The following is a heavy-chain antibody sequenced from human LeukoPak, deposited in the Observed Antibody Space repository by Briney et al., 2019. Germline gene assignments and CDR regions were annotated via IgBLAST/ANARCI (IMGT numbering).Heavy chain of an antibody. J-gene: IGHJ4*02. CDR3: ARPLDSSNNYFGY. D-gene: IGHD6-13*01. CDR1: GFTFRNYG. Sequence: GGSLRLSCAASGFTFRNYGMHWVRQTPGKGLEWVAVIWFDGNNKFYADSVKGRFTISRDNSNNTLFLEMSSLRVEDSAVYYCARPLDSSNNYFGYWGQGTLVTVSA. CDR2: IWFDGNNK. V-gene: IGHV3-33*01.